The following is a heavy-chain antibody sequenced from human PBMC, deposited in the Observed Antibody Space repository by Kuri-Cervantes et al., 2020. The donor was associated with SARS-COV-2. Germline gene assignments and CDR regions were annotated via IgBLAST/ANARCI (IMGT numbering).Heavy chain of an antibody. V-gene: IGHV3-33*01. J-gene: IGHJ4*02. Sequence: GESLKISCAASGFTFSSYGMHWVRQAPGKGLEWVTVIWYDGSNIYYVDSVKGRFTISRDNAKNSVYLQMDSLRGEDTAVYYCVRRRNCSGRSCHYFEYWGQGTQVTVSS. CDR3: VRRRNCSGRSCHYFEY. CDR1: GFTFSSYG. D-gene: IGHD2-15*01. CDR2: IWYDGSNI.